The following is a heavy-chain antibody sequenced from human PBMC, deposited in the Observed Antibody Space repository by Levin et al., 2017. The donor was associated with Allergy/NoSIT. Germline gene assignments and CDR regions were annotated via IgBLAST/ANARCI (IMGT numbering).Heavy chain of an antibody. CDR1: GFTFSDYY. Sequence: GESLKIACAASGFTFSDYYMSWIRQAAGKGLEWVSYISSSGGTIYYADSVKGRFTISRDNAKNSLYLQMNSLRAEDTDLYYCAANDPRIFGVMIAGYDGMDVWGQGTTVIVSS. J-gene: IGHJ6*02. D-gene: IGHD3-3*02. V-gene: IGHV3-11*01. CDR3: AANDPRIFGVMIAGYDGMDV. CDR2: ISSSGGTI.